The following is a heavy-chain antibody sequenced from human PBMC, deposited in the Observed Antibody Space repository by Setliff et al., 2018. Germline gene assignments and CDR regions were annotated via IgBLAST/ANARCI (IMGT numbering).Heavy chain of an antibody. CDR2: ISTTGSTE. CDR3: ARVKPFAMDV. Sequence: LSLSCVASGFIFSGYEMNWVRQAPGKGLEWISYISTTGSTENYADSVKGRFTVSRDNAENSLYLQMNRLRAEDTAVYYCARVKPFAMDVWGQGTTVTVSS. V-gene: IGHV3-48*03. J-gene: IGHJ6*02. CDR1: GFIFSGYE.